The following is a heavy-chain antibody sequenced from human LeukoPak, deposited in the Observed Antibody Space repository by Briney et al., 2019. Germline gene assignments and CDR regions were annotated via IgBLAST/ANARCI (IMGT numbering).Heavy chain of an antibody. CDR3: ASTWLDNWGAFDI. CDR1: GFTFSSYG. Sequence: PGRSLRLSCAASGFTFSSYGMHWVRQAPGKGLEWVAVIWYDGSNKYYADSVKGRFTISRDNSKNTLYLQMNSLRAEDTAVYYCASTWLDNWGAFDIWGQGTMVTVSS. V-gene: IGHV3-33*01. D-gene: IGHD1-1*01. J-gene: IGHJ3*02. CDR2: IWYDGSNK.